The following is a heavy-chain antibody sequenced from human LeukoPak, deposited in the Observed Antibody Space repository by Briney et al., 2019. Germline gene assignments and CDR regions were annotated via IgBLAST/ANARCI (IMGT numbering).Heavy chain of an antibody. J-gene: IGHJ5*02. D-gene: IGHD1-26*01. Sequence: GASVKVSCKVSGYTLTELSMHWVRQAPGKGLEWMGGFDPEDGETIYAQKFQGRVTMTEDTSTDTAYMELSSLRSEDTAVYNCATVSFNQWELNWFDPWGQGTLVTVSS. CDR2: FDPEDGET. CDR1: GYTLTELS. V-gene: IGHV1-24*01. CDR3: ATVSFNQWELNWFDP.